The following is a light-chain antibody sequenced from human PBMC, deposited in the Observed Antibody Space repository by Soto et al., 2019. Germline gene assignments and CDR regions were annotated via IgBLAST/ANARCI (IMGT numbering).Light chain of an antibody. CDR3: QQYET. Sequence: EIVLTQSPGTLSLSPGERDTLSCRASQSVSSSYLAWYQRKPGQAPRLLIYGASSRATGIPDRFSGSGSGTDFTLTMSRLEPEDFAVYYCQQYETFGQGTKVEIK. V-gene: IGKV3-20*01. CDR2: GAS. J-gene: IGKJ1*01. CDR1: QSVSSSY.